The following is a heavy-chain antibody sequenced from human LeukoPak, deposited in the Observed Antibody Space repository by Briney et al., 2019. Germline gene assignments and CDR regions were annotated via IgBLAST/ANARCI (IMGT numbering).Heavy chain of an antibody. V-gene: IGHV3-23*01. Sequence: GGSPRLSCAASGFTFSSYAMSWVRQAPGKGLEWVSAISGSGGSTYYADSVKGRFTISRDNSKNTLYLQMNSLRAEDTAVYYCAKDPRSDSSGYYNWFDPWGQGTLVTVSS. D-gene: IGHD3-22*01. J-gene: IGHJ5*02. CDR1: GFTFSSYA. CDR3: AKDPRSDSSGYYNWFDP. CDR2: ISGSGGST.